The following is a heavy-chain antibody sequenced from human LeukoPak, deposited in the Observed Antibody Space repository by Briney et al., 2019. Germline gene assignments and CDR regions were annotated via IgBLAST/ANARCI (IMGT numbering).Heavy chain of an antibody. CDR1: GFTFSSYA. Sequence: GGSLRLSCAASGFTFSSYAMSWVRQAPGKGLEWVSGISGSGGSTYYADSVKGRFTISRDNSKNTLYLQMNSLRAGDAAVYYCAKDGLERRYYQRYYMDFWGKGTTVTISS. V-gene: IGHV3-23*01. CDR2: ISGSGGST. CDR3: AKDGLERRYYQRYYMDF. J-gene: IGHJ6*03. D-gene: IGHD1-1*01.